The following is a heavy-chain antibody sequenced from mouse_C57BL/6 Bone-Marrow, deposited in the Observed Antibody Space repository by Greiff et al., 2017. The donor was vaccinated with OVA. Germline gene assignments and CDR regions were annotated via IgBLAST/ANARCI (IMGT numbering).Heavy chain of an antibody. CDR3: AKILRVYAMDY. CDR2: IWGDGST. V-gene: IGHV2-3*01. J-gene: IGHJ4*01. CDR1: GFSLTSYG. Sequence: VNVVESGPGLVAPSQSLSITCTVSGFSLTSYGVSWVRQPPGKGLEWLGVIWGDGSTHYHSALISRLSISKDNSKSQVFLKLNSLQTDDTATYYCAKILRVYAMDYWGQGTSVTVSS.